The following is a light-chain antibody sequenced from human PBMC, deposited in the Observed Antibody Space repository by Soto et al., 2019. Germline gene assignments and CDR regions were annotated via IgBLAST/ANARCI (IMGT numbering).Light chain of an antibody. J-gene: IGLJ3*02. CDR1: SSDVGSYNL. V-gene: IGLV2-23*02. Sequence: QSALTQPASVSGSPGQSITISCTGTSSDVGSYNLVSWYQQHPGKAPKLMIYEVYKRPSGVSSRFSGSKSGNTASLTISGLQAEDEAVYYCCSYAGTTTFWVFGGGTKLTVL. CDR3: CSYAGTTTFWV. CDR2: EVY.